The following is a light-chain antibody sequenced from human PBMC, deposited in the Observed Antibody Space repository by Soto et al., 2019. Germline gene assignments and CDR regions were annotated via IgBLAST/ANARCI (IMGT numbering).Light chain of an antibody. CDR1: QTVSSN. V-gene: IGKV3-15*01. CDR3: QQYNNWPQT. J-gene: IGKJ1*01. CDR2: GAS. Sequence: EIVMTQSPATLSVSPGERATLSFSASQTVSSNLAWYQQKPGQAPRLLIYGASTRATDIPARFGGSGSGTEFTLTISSLQSEDSAIYYCQQYNNWPQTFGQGTKVDIK.